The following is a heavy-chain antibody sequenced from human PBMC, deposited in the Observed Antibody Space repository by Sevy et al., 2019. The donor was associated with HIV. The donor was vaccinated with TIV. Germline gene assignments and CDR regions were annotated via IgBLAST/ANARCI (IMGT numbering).Heavy chain of an antibody. CDR2: FDPEDGET. CDR3: ATTREYYEDSSGYLDF. D-gene: IGHD3-22*01. Sequence: ASVKVSCKVSGYTLSELSIHWVRQAPGKGLEWMVRFDPEDGETIYAQKFQGRVTLTEDTSTDTAYMELRSLKTEDTAVYYCATTREYYEDSSGYLDFWGQGTLVTVSS. V-gene: IGHV1-24*01. J-gene: IGHJ4*02. CDR1: GYTLSELS.